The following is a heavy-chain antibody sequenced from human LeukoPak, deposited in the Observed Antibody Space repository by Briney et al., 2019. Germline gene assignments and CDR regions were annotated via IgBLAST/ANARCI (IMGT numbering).Heavy chain of an antibody. V-gene: IGHV1-2*02. Sequence: ASVTVSCKASAYTFTDYFIHWVRQAPGQGLEWMGWINPKSGGTDYAQKFQGRVSMTGDTSITTAYIELTRVTSDDTAVYYCARGSPVGSSEVDAFEIWGQGTMVTVSS. CDR1: AYTFTDYF. D-gene: IGHD1-26*01. J-gene: IGHJ3*02. CDR3: ARGSPVGSSEVDAFEI. CDR2: INPKSGGT.